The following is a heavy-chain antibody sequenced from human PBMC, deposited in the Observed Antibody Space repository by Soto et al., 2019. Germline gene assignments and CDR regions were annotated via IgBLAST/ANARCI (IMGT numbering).Heavy chain of an antibody. D-gene: IGHD3-22*01. CDR3: ARERYYYDSSGYYYSGGYYYYGMDV. CDR2: INPSGGST. V-gene: IGHV1-46*01. J-gene: IGHJ6*02. Sequence: ASVKVSCKASGYTFTSYYMHWVRQAPGQGLEWMGIINPSGGSTSYAQKFQGRVTMTRDTSTSTVYMELSSLRSEDTAVYYCARERYYYDSSGYYYSGGYYYYGMDVWGQGTTVTVSS. CDR1: GYTFTSYY.